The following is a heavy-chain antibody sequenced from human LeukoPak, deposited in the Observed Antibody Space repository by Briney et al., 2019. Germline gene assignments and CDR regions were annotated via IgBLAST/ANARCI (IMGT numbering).Heavy chain of an antibody. V-gene: IGHV3-74*01. D-gene: IGHD2-2*01. CDR1: GFTLGDFW. CDR3: TRDFRYVAFDI. CDR2: IEGDGSRT. Sequence: GGSLRLSCAASGFTLGDFWVFWVRQAPGKGLVWGSRIEGDGSRTNTADAVKCRFTISRDNAQNTVYLQMNSLRVEDTAVYYCTRDFRYVAFDIWGQGTMVTVSS. J-gene: IGHJ3*02.